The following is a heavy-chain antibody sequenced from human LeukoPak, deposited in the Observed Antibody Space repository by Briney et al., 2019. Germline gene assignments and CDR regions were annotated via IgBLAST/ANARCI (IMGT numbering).Heavy chain of an antibody. CDR1: GSSISSGNYY. J-gene: IGHJ4*02. D-gene: IGHD2-2*01. CDR3: FSYCSSTSCYLDFDY. CDR2: IYSSGST. Sequence: PSETLSLTCTVSGSSISSGNYYWSWIRQPAGKGLEWIGRIYSSGSTNYNPSLKSRVTISEDTSKNQFSLKLTSVAAADTAVYYCFSYCSSTSCYLDFDYWGQGTLVTVSS. V-gene: IGHV4-61*02.